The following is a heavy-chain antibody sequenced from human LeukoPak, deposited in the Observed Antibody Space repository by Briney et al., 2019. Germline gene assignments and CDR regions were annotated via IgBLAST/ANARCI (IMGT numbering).Heavy chain of an antibody. D-gene: IGHD3-22*01. V-gene: IGHV1-69*05. CDR1: GGTFSSYA. CDR3: AREAGIVVGSTFDY. CDR2: IIPIFGTA. Sequence: SVKVPCKASGGTFSSYAISWVRQAPGQGLEWMGGIIPIFGTANYAQKFQGRVTITTDESTSTAYMELSSLRSEDTAVYYCAREAGIVVGSTFDYWGQGTLVTVSS. J-gene: IGHJ4*02.